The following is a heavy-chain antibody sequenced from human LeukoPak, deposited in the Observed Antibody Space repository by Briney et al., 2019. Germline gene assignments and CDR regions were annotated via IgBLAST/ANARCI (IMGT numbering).Heavy chain of an antibody. CDR2: INAGNGNT. CDR3: ARVGVAARVIGWFDP. CDR1: GYTFTSYA. V-gene: IGHV1-3*03. Sequence: ASVKVSCKASGYTFTSYAMHWVRQAPGQRLEWMGWINAGNGNTKYSQEFQGRVTITRDTSASTAYMELSSLRSEDMAVYYCARVGVAARVIGWFDPWGQGTLVTVSS. J-gene: IGHJ5*02. D-gene: IGHD6-6*01.